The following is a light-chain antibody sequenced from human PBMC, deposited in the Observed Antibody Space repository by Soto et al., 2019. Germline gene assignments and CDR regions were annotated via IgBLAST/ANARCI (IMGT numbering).Light chain of an antibody. J-gene: IGKJ1*01. CDR3: QQYNNWPPA. CDR1: QSVSGN. CDR2: GAS. V-gene: IGKV3-15*01. Sequence: EIVMAQSPATLSVSPGERATLSCRASQSVSGNLAWYQQKPGQAPRLLIYGASTRATGIPARFSGSGSGTAFTLTISSLQSEDLAVCYCQQYNNWPPAFGQGTKVEIK.